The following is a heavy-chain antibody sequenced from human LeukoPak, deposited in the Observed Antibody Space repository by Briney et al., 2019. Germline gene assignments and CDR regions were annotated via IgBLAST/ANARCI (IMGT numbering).Heavy chain of an antibody. J-gene: IGHJ5*02. CDR3: ARVQVVVPAAGGGRWFDP. CDR1: GGSISSYY. CDR2: IYYSGST. V-gene: IGHV4-59*12. D-gene: IGHD2-2*01. Sequence: PSETLSLTCTVSGGSISSYYWSWIRQPPGKGLEWIGYIYYSGSTNYNPSLKSRVTMSVDTSKNQFSLKLSSVTAADTAVYYCARVQVVVPAAGGGRWFDPWGQGTLVTVSS.